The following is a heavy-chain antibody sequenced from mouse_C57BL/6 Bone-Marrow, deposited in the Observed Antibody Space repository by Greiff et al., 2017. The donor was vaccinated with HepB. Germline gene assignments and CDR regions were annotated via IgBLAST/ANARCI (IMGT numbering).Heavy chain of an antibody. Sequence: VQLQQPGAELVMPGASVKLSCKASGYTFTSYWMHWVKQRPGQGLEWIGEIDPSDSYTNYNQKFKGKSTLTVDKSSSTAYMQLSSLTSEDSAVYYCAREWIPDFDYWGQGTTLTVSS. J-gene: IGHJ2*01. CDR1: GYTFTSYW. CDR3: AREWIPDFDY. CDR2: IDPSDSYT. V-gene: IGHV1-69*01. D-gene: IGHD1-3*01.